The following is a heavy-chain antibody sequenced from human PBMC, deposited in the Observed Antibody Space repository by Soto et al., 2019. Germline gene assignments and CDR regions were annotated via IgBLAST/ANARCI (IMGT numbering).Heavy chain of an antibody. Sequence: SETLSLTCTVSGGSISSYYWSWILQPPGKGLEWIGCIYYSGITNYNPSLKSRVTISVDTSKNQFSLKLSSVTAADTAVYYCARYKSNYYYGMDVWGQGTTVTVSS. V-gene: IGHV4-59*01. J-gene: IGHJ6*02. CDR1: GGSISSYY. CDR2: IYYSGIT. CDR3: ARYKSNYYYGMDV. D-gene: IGHD1-20*01.